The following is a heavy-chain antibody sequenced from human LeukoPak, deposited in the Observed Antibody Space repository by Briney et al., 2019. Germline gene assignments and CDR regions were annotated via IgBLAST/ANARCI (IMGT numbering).Heavy chain of an antibody. CDR1: GYTFTSYA. Sequence: ASVTVSCKASGYTFTSYAMNWVRQAPGQGLEWMGWINTNTGNPTYAQGFTGRFVFSLDTSVSTAYLQISSLKAEDTAVYYCATPPRYYYDSSGYYYPFSYWGQGTLVTVSS. V-gene: IGHV7-4-1*02. J-gene: IGHJ4*02. D-gene: IGHD3-22*01. CDR2: INTNTGNP. CDR3: ATPPRYYYDSSGYYYPFSY.